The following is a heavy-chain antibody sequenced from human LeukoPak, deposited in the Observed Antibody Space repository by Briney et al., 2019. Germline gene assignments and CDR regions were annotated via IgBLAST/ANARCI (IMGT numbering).Heavy chain of an antibody. CDR1: GYTLTELS. CDR3: TTANRLTRDSSGYYPDS. V-gene: IGHV1-24*01. J-gene: IGHJ4*02. Sequence: ASVKVSCKVSGYTLTELSTHWVRQAPGKGLEWMGGFDPEDGEAIYAQKFQGRVTMTEDTSTDTAYMELSSLRSEDTAVYYCTTANRLTRDSSGYYPDSWGQGTLVTVSS. CDR2: FDPEDGEA. D-gene: IGHD3-22*01.